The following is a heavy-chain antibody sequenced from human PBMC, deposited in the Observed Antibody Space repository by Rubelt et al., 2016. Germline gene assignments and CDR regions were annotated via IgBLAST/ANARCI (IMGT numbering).Heavy chain of an antibody. CDR3: ARILLPDYYDSSGGMDV. V-gene: IGHV2-70*15. J-gene: IGHJ6*02. CDR2: IDWDDDK. D-gene: IGHD3-22*01. Sequence: QVPLRESVPALVKPTRPPNLTCPFPGFSLTTSGMCLSWIRQPPGKALEWLARIDWDDDKYYSTSLKTRLTISKDTSKNQVVLTMTNMDPVDTATYYCARILLPDYYDSSGGMDVWGQGTTVTVSS. CDR1: GFSLTTSGMC.